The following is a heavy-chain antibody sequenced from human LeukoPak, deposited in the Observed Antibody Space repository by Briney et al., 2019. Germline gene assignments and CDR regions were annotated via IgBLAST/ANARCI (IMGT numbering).Heavy chain of an antibody. J-gene: IGHJ4*02. CDR2: ISDSGDST. CDR1: GFTFTSSS. V-gene: IGHV3-23*01. Sequence: HPGGSLRLSCAASGFTFTSSSMTWVRQLPGKGLDWVSTISDSGDSTYYAGSVKGRFTISRDNTKNRLSLQMSGLRAEDTAVYYCAKDQYYYYDSSGSYHGAPFEYWGQGALVTVSA. D-gene: IGHD3-22*01. CDR3: AKDQYYYYDSSGSYHGAPFEY.